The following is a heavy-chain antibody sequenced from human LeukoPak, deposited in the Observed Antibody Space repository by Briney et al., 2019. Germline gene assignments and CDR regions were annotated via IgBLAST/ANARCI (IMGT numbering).Heavy chain of an antibody. D-gene: IGHD3-10*01. CDR2: IYHSGST. CDR3: ARIEWVTMVRGVIYYFDY. Sequence: SETLSLTCTVSGYSISSGYYWGWIRQPPGKGLEWIGSIYHSGSTYYNPSLKSRVTISVDTSKNQFSLKLSSVTAADTAVYYCARIEWVTMVRGVIYYFDYWGQGTLVTVSS. J-gene: IGHJ4*02. CDR1: GYSISSGYY. V-gene: IGHV4-38-2*02.